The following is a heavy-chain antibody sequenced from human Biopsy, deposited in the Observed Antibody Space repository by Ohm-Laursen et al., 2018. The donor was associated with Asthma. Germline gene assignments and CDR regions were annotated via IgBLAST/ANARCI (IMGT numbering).Heavy chain of an antibody. D-gene: IGHD6-13*01. J-gene: IGHJ5*02. CDR1: GYTFIGSH. CDR2: INPNSGGT. V-gene: IGHV1-2*06. CDR3: ARGQKSAGDRWFDL. Sequence: ASVTVSCKASGYTFIGSHIHWVRQAPGQGLEWLGRINPNSGGTNFAQKFQGRVTMTRDTSISTAYMELSRLRSDDTAVYYCARGQKSAGDRWFDLWGQGTLVTVSS.